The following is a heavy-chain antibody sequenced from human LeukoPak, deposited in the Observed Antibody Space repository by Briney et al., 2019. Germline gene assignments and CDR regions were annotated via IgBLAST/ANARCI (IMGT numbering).Heavy chain of an antibody. CDR1: GGSISSYY. V-gene: IGHV4-59*01. Sequence: SETLSLTCTVSGGSISSYYWSWIRQPPGKGLEWIGYIYYSGSTNYNPSLKSRVTISVDTPKNQFSLKLSSVTAADTAVYYCARSILLWFGEPPAFDIWGQGTMVTVSS. J-gene: IGHJ3*02. CDR3: ARSILLWFGEPPAFDI. CDR2: IYYSGST. D-gene: IGHD3-10*01.